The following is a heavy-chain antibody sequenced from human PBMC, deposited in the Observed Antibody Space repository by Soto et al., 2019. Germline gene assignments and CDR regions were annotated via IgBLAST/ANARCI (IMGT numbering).Heavy chain of an antibody. CDR2: INSDGSST. Sequence: EVQLVESGGGLVQPGGSLRLSCAASGFTFNSHWMHWVHQAPGKGLVWVSRINSDGSSTNYADSVKGRFTISRDNAKNTLYLQMNSLRAEDTAVYYCACRSDYGDYLLIDYWGQGTLVTVSS. V-gene: IGHV3-74*01. CDR3: ACRSDYGDYLLIDY. J-gene: IGHJ4*02. D-gene: IGHD4-17*01. CDR1: GFTFNSHW.